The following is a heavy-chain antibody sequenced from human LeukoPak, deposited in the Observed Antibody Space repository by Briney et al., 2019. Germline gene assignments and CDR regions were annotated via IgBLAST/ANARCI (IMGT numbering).Heavy chain of an antibody. V-gene: IGHV3-30*02. Sequence: GGSLRLSCAASGFTFSSYGMHWVRQAPGKGLEWVAFIRYDGSNKYYADSVEGRFTISRDNSKNTLYLRMNSLRAEDTAVYYCAKGDQWELPFDYWGQGTLVTVSS. J-gene: IGHJ4*02. D-gene: IGHD1-26*01. CDR1: GFTFSSYG. CDR2: IRYDGSNK. CDR3: AKGDQWELPFDY.